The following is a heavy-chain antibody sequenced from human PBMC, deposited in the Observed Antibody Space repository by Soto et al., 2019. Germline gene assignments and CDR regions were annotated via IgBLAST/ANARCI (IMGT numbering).Heavy chain of an antibody. V-gene: IGHV4-59*02. J-gene: IGHJ4*02. D-gene: IGHD3-10*02. CDR2: IYDNGRT. CDR3: ARGHGIYVRFDS. CDR1: GGSVYDFY. Sequence: SETLSLTCSVSGGSVYDFYWNWLRQTPGKGLEWIGNIYDNGRTNYNPSLKNRVTISIDTSKNQFSLHLSSVTTADTAMYFCARGHGIYVRFDSWGQGTLVTVSS.